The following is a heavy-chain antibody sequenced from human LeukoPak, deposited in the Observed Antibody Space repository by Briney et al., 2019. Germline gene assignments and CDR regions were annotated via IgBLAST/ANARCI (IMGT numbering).Heavy chain of an antibody. J-gene: IGHJ4*02. Sequence: KTSETLSLTCTVSGSSIGRTTYYWGWIRQPPGKGLEWIGSLYSSGSVYSSGSTYYNPSLKSRVTISVDTTKNQFSLKLTSVTAADTAVYYCARHPASGIDFWGQGNLVTVSS. V-gene: IGHV4-39*01. CDR3: ARHPASGIDF. CDR2: VYSSGST. CDR1: GSSIGRTTYY. D-gene: IGHD3-10*01.